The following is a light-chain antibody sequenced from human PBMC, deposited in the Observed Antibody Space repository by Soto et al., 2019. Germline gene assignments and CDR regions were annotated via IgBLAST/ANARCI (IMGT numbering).Light chain of an antibody. CDR1: QSVSSK. V-gene: IGKV3-15*01. CDR3: QEYNNWHPVT. CDR2: GAP. J-gene: IGKJ4*01. Sequence: EIVMTQSPATLSVSPGERATLSCRASQSVSSKLAWYQQKPGQAPRLLIYGAPTRATGIPARFSGSGSGTEFTLTISSLQSEDFAVYYCQEYNNWHPVTFGGGTKVDIK.